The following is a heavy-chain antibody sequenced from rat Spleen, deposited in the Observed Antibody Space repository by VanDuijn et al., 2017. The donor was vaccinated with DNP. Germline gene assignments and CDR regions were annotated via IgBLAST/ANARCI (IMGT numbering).Heavy chain of an antibody. V-gene: IGHV5-46*01. Sequence: EVRLVESGGGLVQPGRSMKLSCAASGFTFSSFPVAWVRQAPTMGLEWVAAISTSGGSIYYRDSVKGRFTISRENAESTLYLQMNSLTSEDTATYYCAIITAMSTSRGNWFGNWGQGTLVTVSS. CDR3: AIITAMSTSRGNWFGN. D-gene: IGHD1-10*01. CDR1: GFTFSSFP. CDR2: ISTSGGSI. J-gene: IGHJ3*01.